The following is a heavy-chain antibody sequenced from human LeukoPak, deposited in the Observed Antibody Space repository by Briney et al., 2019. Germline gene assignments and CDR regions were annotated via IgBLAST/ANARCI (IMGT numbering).Heavy chain of an antibody. J-gene: IGHJ5*02. CDR1: SGSFSGYY. D-gene: IGHD3-22*01. Sequence: SETLSLTCAVYSGSFSGYYWSWIRQPPGKGLEWIGEINHSGNSNYNPSLKGRVTISVDTSKNQFSLKLNSVTAADTGVYYCARFPPAQYYYDSSGYSNWFDPWGQGTLVTVSS. CDR3: ARFPPAQYYYDSSGYSNWFDP. CDR2: INHSGNS. V-gene: IGHV4-34*01.